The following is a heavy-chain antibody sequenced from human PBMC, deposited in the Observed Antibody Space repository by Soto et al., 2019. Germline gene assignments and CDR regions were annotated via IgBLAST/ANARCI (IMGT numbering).Heavy chain of an antibody. J-gene: IGHJ4*02. Sequence: GGSQRVSCAASGCTFTIYARTWVRKAPGKGLEWVSAISGSGADTYYADSVKGRFTISRDNSEFTLYLQMNSLRAEDTAVYYCAKDILSGGYFDYWGQGTLVTVSS. V-gene: IGHV3-23*01. CDR3: AKDILSGGYFDY. CDR2: ISGSGADT. CDR1: GCTFTIYA. D-gene: IGHD6-19*01.